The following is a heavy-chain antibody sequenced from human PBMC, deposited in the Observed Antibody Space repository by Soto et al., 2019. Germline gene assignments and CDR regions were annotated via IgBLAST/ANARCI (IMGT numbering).Heavy chain of an antibody. Sequence: GGSLRLSCAASGFTFSDYYMSWIRQAPGKGLEWVSYISSSGSTIYYADSVKGRFTISRDNAKNSLYLQMNSLRAEDTAVYYCARVGYGDYLSYYYYYYMDVWGKGTTVTVSS. V-gene: IGHV3-11*01. CDR3: ARVGYGDYLSYYYYYYMDV. CDR2: ISSSGSTI. J-gene: IGHJ6*03. CDR1: GFTFSDYY. D-gene: IGHD4-17*01.